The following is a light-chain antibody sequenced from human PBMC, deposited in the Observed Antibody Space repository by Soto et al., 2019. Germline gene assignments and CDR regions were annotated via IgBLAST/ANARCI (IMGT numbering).Light chain of an antibody. CDR2: DTS. Sequence: QAVVTQEPSLTVSPGGTVTLTCGSSTGAVTSGHYPYWFQQQPGQAPRTLIYDTSNTHSWTPARFSGSLLGGKAALTLSGAQPEDEAEYYCSLSYSGTYVFGTGTKLTVL. J-gene: IGLJ1*01. V-gene: IGLV7-46*01. CDR1: TGAVTSGHY. CDR3: SLSYSGTYV.